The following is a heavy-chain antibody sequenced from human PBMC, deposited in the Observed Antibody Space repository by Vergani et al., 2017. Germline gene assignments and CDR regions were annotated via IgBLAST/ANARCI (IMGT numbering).Heavy chain of an antibody. CDR2: VYFTGST. Sequence: QVQLQESGPGLVKPSQTLSLTCRVSGASINSRYYWSWVRQPAGKGLQWIGRVYFTGSTNYNPSLGSRVSLSIDTSKNQFSLKLHSVSADDTAVYYCGRVADFYGLGSRLLDLWGQGILVTVSS. CDR3: GRVADFYGLGSRLLDL. D-gene: IGHD3-10*01. CDR1: GASINSRYY. J-gene: IGHJ5*02. V-gene: IGHV4-4*07.